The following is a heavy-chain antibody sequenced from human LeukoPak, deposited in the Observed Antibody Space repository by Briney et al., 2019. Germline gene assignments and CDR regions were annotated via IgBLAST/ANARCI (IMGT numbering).Heavy chain of an antibody. D-gene: IGHD2-15*01. V-gene: IGHV1-2*02. Sequence: GASVKVSCKASGYTFTCYYMHWVRQAPGQGLEWMGWINPNSGGTNYAQKFQGRVTMTRDTSISTAYMELSRLRSDDTAVYYCARDRCSGGSCYSGYYGMDVWGQGTTVTVSS. CDR3: ARDRCSGGSCYSGYYGMDV. CDR1: GYTFTCYY. J-gene: IGHJ6*02. CDR2: INPNSGGT.